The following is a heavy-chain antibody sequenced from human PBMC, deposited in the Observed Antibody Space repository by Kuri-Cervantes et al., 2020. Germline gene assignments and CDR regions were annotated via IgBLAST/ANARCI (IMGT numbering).Heavy chain of an antibody. CDR2: VKHDGSEK. CDR3: ARERVGDTDYFDY. D-gene: IGHD1-26*01. CDR1: GFTFSNDW. J-gene: IGHJ4*02. V-gene: IGHV3-7*01. Sequence: GESLKISCAASGFTFSNDWMSWVRQAPGKGLELVANVKHDGSEKYYVDLGKGRFTISRDNSENSLYLQMNSLRAEDTAVYYCARERVGDTDYFDYWVQGTLVTVSS.